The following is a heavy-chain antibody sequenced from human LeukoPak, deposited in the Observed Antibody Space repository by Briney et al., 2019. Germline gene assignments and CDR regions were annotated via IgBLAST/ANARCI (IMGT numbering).Heavy chain of an antibody. CDR3: ARDRSPFHYYFMDV. CDR2: MSYSGNT. V-gene: IGHV4-39*02. Sequence: PSETLSLTCTVSGGPISSSFYNCAWIRQSPGKGLEWIGSMSYSGNTYYNPSLKSRVSMSVDASNSQFSLRLRSVTAADTAIYYCARDRSPFHYYFMDVWGKGTTVSVSS. D-gene: IGHD2-15*01. J-gene: IGHJ6*03. CDR1: GGPISSSFYN.